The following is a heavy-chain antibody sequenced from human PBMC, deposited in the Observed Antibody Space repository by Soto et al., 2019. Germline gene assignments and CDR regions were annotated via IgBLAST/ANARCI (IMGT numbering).Heavy chain of an antibody. CDR2: IYYSGST. Sequence: PSETLSLTCTVSGGSISSYYWSWIRQPPGKGLEWIGYIYYSGSTNYNPSLKSRVTISVDTSKNQFSLKLSSVTAADTAVYYCAAFGYYGSGSYDYWGQGTLVTVSS. V-gene: IGHV4-59*12. D-gene: IGHD3-10*01. CDR3: AAFGYYGSGSYDY. CDR1: GGSISSYY. J-gene: IGHJ4*02.